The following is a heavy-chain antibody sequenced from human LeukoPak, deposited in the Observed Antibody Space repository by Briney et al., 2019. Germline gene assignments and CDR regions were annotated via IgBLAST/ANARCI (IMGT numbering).Heavy chain of an antibody. D-gene: IGHD6-6*01. CDR2: IKQDGSEK. CDR1: GFTFSDYY. Sequence: PGGSLRLSCAASGFTFSDYYMSWIRQAPGKGLEWVANIKQDGSEKYYVDSVKGRFTISRDNAKNSLYLQMNSLRAEDTAVYYCARDYSSSLFDYWGQGTLVTVSS. J-gene: IGHJ4*02. V-gene: IGHV3-7*01. CDR3: ARDYSSSLFDY.